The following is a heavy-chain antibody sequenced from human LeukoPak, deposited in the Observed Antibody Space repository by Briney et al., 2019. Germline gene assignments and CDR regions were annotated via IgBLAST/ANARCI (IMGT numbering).Heavy chain of an antibody. D-gene: IGHD4-23*01. CDR3: AKDNRYGGNSLIDY. J-gene: IGHJ4*02. CDR2: ISYDGSNK. V-gene: IGHV3-30*18. CDR1: GFTFSSYG. Sequence: GGSLSLSCAASGFTFSSYGMHWVRQAPGKGLEWVAVISYDGSNKYYADSVKGRFTISRDNSKNTLYLQMNSLRAEDTAVYYCAKDNRYGGNSLIDYWGQGTLVTVSS.